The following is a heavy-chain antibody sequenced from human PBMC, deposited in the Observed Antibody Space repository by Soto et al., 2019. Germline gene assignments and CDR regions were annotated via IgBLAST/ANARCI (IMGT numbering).Heavy chain of an antibody. CDR3: ARENSSSSWVYTWYMDV. J-gene: IGHJ6*03. Sequence: QVQLEQSGAEVKKPGSSVKVSCKASGGTFSSYTISWVRQAPGQGLEWMGRIIPILGIANYSQKFQGRVTITADKSTVTSFMELRSLRSEDTAVYYCARENSSSSWVYTWYMDVWGKVTTVTVSS. CDR2: IIPILGIA. V-gene: IGHV1-69*08. D-gene: IGHD6-6*01. CDR1: GGTFSSYT.